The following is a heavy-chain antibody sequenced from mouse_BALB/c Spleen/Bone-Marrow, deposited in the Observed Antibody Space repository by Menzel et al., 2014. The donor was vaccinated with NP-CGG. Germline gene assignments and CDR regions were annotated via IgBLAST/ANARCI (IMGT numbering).Heavy chain of an antibody. D-gene: IGHD2-1*01. CDR2: IRLKSNNYAT. CDR3: VTYFDY. J-gene: IGHJ2*01. Sequence: VQLKESGGGLVQPGGSMKLSCVASGFTFSNYWMNWVRQSPEKGLEWIAEIRLKSNNYATQYAESVKGRFAISRDDSKSSVYLQMNNLRAGDSGIYYCVTYFDYWGQGTTLTVSS. CDR1: GFTFSNYW. V-gene: IGHV6-6*02.